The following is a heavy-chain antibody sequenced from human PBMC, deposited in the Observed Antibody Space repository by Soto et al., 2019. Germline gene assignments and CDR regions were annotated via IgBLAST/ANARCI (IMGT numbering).Heavy chain of an antibody. V-gene: IGHV3-30-3*01. CDR3: ARGAGNSSGYYLFGYYYYGMDV. Sequence: PGGSMGISCAASGVRVSSYAMDWVRKDQGKGLEWVAVISYDGSNKYYADSVKGRFTISRDNSKNTLYLQMNSLRAEDTAVYYCARGAGNSSGYYLFGYYYYGMDVWGQGTTVTVSS. D-gene: IGHD3-22*01. CDR1: GVRVSSYA. CDR2: ISYDGSNK. J-gene: IGHJ6*02.